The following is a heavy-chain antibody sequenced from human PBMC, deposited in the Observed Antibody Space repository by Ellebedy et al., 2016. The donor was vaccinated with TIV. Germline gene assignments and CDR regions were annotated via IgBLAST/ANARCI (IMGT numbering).Heavy chain of an antibody. D-gene: IGHD6-19*01. V-gene: IGHV1-3*01. CDR3: PRDQGCVGWHQFWFDP. Sequence: AASVKVSCKASGYTFTSYSIHWVRRAPGQRLEWMGWINDGNGDTTCSETFPGRVTITRATSASTVYMELSSLTSEDTAVYFCPRDQGCVGWHQFWFDPWGQGTLVTVSS. CDR2: INDGNGDT. J-gene: IGHJ5*02. CDR1: GYTFTSYS.